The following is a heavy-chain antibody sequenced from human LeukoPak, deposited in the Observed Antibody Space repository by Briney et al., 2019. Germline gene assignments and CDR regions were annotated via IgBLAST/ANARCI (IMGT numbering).Heavy chain of an antibody. D-gene: IGHD3-22*01. CDR1: GYSITSGYY. J-gene: IGHJ4*02. V-gene: IGHV4-38-2*02. CDR3: ARGRGYYDSSGYYWL. Sequence: PSETLSLTCTVSGYSITSGYYWGWIRQPPGKGLEWIGEINHSGSTNYNPSLKSRVTISVDTSKNQFSLKLSSVTAADTAVYYCARGRGYYDSSGYYWLWGQGTLVTVSS. CDR2: INHSGST.